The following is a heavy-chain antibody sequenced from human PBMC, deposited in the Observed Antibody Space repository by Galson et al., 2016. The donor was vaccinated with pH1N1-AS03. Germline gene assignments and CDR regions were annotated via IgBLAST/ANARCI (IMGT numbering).Heavy chain of an antibody. J-gene: IGHJ3*02. D-gene: IGHD6-13*01. V-gene: IGHV3-30-3*01. CDR1: GFIFTHYS. CDR2: MSYEGTTT. Sequence: SLRLSCAASGFIFTHYSMHWVRQAPGKGLEWVAVMSYEGTTTYYADSVKGRFTISSDNSKNTLYLQMNSLRTGDTALYYCAREEGGFGSNWLQTDAFDIWGQGTMVTVSS. CDR3: AREEGGFGSNWLQTDAFDI.